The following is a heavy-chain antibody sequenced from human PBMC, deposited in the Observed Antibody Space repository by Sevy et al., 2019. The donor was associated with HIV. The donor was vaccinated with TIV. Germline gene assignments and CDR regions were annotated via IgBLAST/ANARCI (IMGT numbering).Heavy chain of an antibody. CDR1: GFTFSSYA. J-gene: IGHJ4*02. Sequence: GGSLRLSCAASGFTFSSYAMSWVRQAPGKGLEWVLAISGSGGSTYYADSVKGRFTISRDNSKNTLYLQMNSLRAEDTAVYYCAKTRITMIVVVITHFDYWGQGTLVTVSS. CDR2: ISGSGGST. V-gene: IGHV3-23*01. CDR3: AKTRITMIVVVITHFDY. D-gene: IGHD3-22*01.